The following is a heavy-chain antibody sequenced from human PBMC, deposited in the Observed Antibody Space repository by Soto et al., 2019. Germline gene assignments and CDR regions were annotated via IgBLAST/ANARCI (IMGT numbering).Heavy chain of an antibody. D-gene: IGHD2-2*01. CDR3: ARNQPYCSSTSCDPSDFAEYFQH. J-gene: IGHJ1*01. CDR1: GGTFSSYT. V-gene: IGHV1-69*02. CDR2: IIPILGIA. Sequence: QVQLVQSGAEVKKPGSSVKVSCKASGGTFSSYTISWVRQAPGQGLEWMGRIIPILGIANYAQKFQGRVTITADKSTSTAYMELSSLRSEDTAVYYCARNQPYCSSTSCDPSDFAEYFQHWGQGTLVTVSS.